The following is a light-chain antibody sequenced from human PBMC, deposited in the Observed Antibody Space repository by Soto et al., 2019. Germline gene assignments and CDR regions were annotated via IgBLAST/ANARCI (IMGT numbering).Light chain of an antibody. J-gene: IGKJ1*01. CDR3: QHWNNYLWT. CDR1: QTINDW. CDR2: KTS. V-gene: IGKV1-5*03. Sequence: DIQMTQSPSTLSASVGDRVTITCRASQTINDWLAWYQQKPGKAPKLLIYKTSSLESGVPSRFSGSGSGTEFTLTISGLQPEDFANYHCQHWNNYLWTFGQGTKVEIK.